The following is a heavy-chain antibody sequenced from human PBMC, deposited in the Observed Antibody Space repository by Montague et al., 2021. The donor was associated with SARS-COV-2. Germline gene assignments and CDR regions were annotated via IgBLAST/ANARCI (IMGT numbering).Heavy chain of an antibody. CDR1: GFTFKNYA. V-gene: IGHV3-23*01. CDR2: VSDTGGGT. CDR3: AKDDGSGNYYNSLYEN. Sequence: SLRLSWAASGFTFKNYAMGWVRQAPGKGLEWVSAVSDTGGGTYYADSVKGRFTISRDNGRNSVHLQMNSLRAEDTALYYCAKDDGSGNYYNSLYENWGQGTRVTVSS. J-gene: IGHJ4*02. D-gene: IGHD3-10*01.